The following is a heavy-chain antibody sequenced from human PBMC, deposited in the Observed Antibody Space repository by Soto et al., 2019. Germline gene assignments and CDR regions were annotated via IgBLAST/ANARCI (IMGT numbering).Heavy chain of an antibody. CDR1: GGTFSSYA. CDR2: IIPIFGTA. V-gene: IGHV1-69*13. Sequence: SVKVSCKASGGTFSSYAISWVRQAPGQGLEWVGGIIPIFGTANYAQKFQGRVTITADESTSTAYMELSSLRSEDTAVYYCARERFPGQGAFDIWGQGTMVTVSS. D-gene: IGHD3-3*01. CDR3: ARERFPGQGAFDI. J-gene: IGHJ3*02.